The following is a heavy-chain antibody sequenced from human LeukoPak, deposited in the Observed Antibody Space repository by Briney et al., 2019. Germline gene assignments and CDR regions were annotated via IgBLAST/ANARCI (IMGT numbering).Heavy chain of an antibody. J-gene: IGHJ5*02. V-gene: IGHV1-8*01. D-gene: IGHD2-2*02. CDR1: GYTFTSYD. CDR2: MNPNSGNT. Sequence: ASVKVSCKASGYTFTSYDINWVRQATGQGLEWMGWMNPNSGNTGYAQKFQGRVTMTRSTSISTAYMELSSLRSEDTAVYYCARRPPMIVVVPAAIKYQSRTNWFDPWGQGTLVTVSS. CDR3: ARRPPMIVVVPAAIKYQSRTNWFDP.